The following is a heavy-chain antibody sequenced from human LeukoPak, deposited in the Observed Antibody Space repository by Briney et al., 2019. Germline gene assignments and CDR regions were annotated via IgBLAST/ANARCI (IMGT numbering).Heavy chain of an antibody. CDR3: ARGKKQWLVLTYFDY. CDR2: MNPNSGNT. CDR1: GYTFTSYD. Sequence: ASVKVSCKASGYTFTSYDINWVRQATGQGLEWMGWMNPNSGNTGYAQKFQGRVTMTRNTSISTAYMELSSLRSEDTAVYYCARGKKQWLVLTYFDYWRQGTLVTVSS. D-gene: IGHD6-19*01. V-gene: IGHV1-8*01. J-gene: IGHJ4*02.